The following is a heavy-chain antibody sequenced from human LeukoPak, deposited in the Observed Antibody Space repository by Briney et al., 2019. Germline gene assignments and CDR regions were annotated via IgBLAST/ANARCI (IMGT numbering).Heavy chain of an antibody. CDR2: INHSGST. CDR3: ARGLRLPMVRGTFDY. D-gene: IGHD3-10*01. J-gene: IGHJ4*02. CDR1: GGSFSGYY. V-gene: IGHV4-34*01. Sequence: SETLSLTCDVYGGSFSGYYWSWIRQPPGKGLDWIGEINHSGSTNYNPSLKSRVTISVDTSKNQFSLKLSSVTAADTAVYYCARGLRLPMVRGTFDYWGQGTLVTVSS.